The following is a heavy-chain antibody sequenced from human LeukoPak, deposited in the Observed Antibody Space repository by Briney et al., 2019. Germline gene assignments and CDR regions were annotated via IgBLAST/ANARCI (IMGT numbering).Heavy chain of an antibody. CDR1: GYTFTDCY. Sequence: ASVKVSCKASGYTFTDCYLHWVRQAPGQGLEWMGRINPNSGGTNYAQKFQGRVTMTRDTSISTVYMELSRLRSDDTAIYYCARDEGYYGSGVDGNWGQGTLVTVSS. CDR2: INPNSGGT. CDR3: ARDEGYYGSGVDGN. J-gene: IGHJ4*02. D-gene: IGHD3-10*01. V-gene: IGHV1-2*06.